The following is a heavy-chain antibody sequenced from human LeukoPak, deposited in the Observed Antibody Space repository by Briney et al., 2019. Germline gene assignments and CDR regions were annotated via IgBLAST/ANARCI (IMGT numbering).Heavy chain of an antibody. CDR2: INPNSGGT. J-gene: IGHJ6*03. V-gene: IGHV1-2*02. CDR1: GYTFTGYY. Sequence: GASVKVSCKASGYTFTGYYMHWVRQAPGQGLEWMGWINPNSGGTNYAQKFQGRVTITADESTSTAYMELSSLRSEDTAVYYCARADCITMVRGVICYYYMDVWGKGTTVTISS. CDR3: ARADCITMVRGVICYYYMDV. D-gene: IGHD3-10*01.